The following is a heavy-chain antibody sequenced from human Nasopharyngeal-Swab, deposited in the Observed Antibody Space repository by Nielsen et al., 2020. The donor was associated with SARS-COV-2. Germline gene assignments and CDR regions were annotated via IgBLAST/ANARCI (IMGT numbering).Heavy chain of an antibody. J-gene: IGHJ4*02. CDR2: IYPGDSDT. D-gene: IGHD6-19*01. CDR3: ARRRAVAAYFDY. Sequence: GGSLRLSCKGSGYSFTSYWIGWVRQMPGKGLEWMGIIYPGDSDTRYSPSFQGQVTISADKSISTAYLQWSSLKASDTAMYYCARRRAVAAYFDYWGQGTLVTVSS. CDR1: GYSFTSYW. V-gene: IGHV5-51*01.